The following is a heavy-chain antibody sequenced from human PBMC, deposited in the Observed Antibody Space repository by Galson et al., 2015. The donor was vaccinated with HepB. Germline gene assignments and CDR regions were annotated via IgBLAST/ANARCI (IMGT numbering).Heavy chain of an antibody. CDR2: ISDGSEE. CDR3: ARDLGYSDIDGYYRGLHFFDY. CDR1: GFTFGTYS. V-gene: IGHV3-30*04. J-gene: IGHJ4*02. Sequence: SLRLSCAASGFTFGTYSFHWVRQAPGKGLEWVALISDGSEEFYADSVKGRFTISRDNSKNTVYLQMNSLRAEDTAVYYCARDLGYSDIDGYYRGLHFFDYWGQGILVTVSS. D-gene: IGHD3-22*01.